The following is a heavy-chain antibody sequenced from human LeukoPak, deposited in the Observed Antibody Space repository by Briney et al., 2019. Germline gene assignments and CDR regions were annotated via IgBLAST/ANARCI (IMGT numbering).Heavy chain of an antibody. CDR3: SKSGVERVGDYHYCYYLYV. J-gene: IGHJ6*03. CDR1: GFTFSSYD. CDR2: ISDSGDST. V-gene: IGHV3-23*01. Sequence: GGSLRLSCAVSGFTFSSYDMNWVRQAPGKGLQSVSIISDSGDSTYYADSVKGRFTISRDNSRNTLFLQMNSLRPEATALYYSSKSGVERVGDYHYCYYLYVWGEGATVTLSS. D-gene: IGHD3-16*01.